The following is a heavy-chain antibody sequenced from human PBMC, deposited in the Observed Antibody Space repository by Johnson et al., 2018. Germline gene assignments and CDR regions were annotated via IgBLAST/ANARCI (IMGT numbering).Heavy chain of an antibody. J-gene: IGHJ4*02. V-gene: IGHV4-59*01. D-gene: IGHD1-26*01. CDR3: ARDISRVGDTKYFDY. CDR1: GVSISTSS. CDR2: IFYSGDT. Sequence: QVQLQESGPGLVKPSATLSLSCTVSGVSISTSSWSWIRQPPGKGLEWIGPIFYSGDTNYYHSLTSRVTMSIDTSKNQFSLRLSFVPAPDTPVYYCARDISRVGDTKYFDYWGQGTLVTVSP.